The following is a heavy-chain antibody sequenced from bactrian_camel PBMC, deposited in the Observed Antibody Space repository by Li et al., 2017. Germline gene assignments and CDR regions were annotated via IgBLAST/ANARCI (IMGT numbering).Heavy chain of an antibody. D-gene: IGHD6*01. CDR2: IYTGDGST. CDR3: AADRELVQVVEAEFAY. Sequence: QVQLVESGGGSVMAGETLRLSCVYSGYSFRSNCMGWFRQVPGKEREGVGSIYTGDGSTYYADSVKGRFTISRDNAKNTLYLQMNSLKTEDTGVYYCAADRELVQVVEAEFAYWGQGTQVTVS. V-gene: IGHV3S1*01. J-gene: IGHJ6*01. CDR1: GYSFRSNC.